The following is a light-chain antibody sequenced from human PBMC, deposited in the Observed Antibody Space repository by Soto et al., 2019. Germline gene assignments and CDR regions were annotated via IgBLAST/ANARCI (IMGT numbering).Light chain of an antibody. CDR1: QTVRTY. V-gene: IGKV1-39*01. J-gene: IGKJ5*01. CDR2: AAS. Sequence: DIQMTQSPSSLSASVGDRVTIRCRASQTVRTYLNWYQQKPGEAPILLIYAASSLPSAVPPRFTGAGSETDFTLTISSLQPEDFGTYYCQQTYSTPITFGQGTRLE. CDR3: QQTYSTPIT.